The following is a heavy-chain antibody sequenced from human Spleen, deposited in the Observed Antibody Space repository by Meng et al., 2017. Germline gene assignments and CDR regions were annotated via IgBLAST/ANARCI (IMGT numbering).Heavy chain of an antibody. CDR2: IYYSGST. J-gene: IGHJ2*01. Sequence: VQLQESGPGLVRPSETLSRTCTVSGGSVSSGSYYWSWIRQPPGKGLEWIGYIYYSGSTKYNPSLKNRVTISIDTSKNQFSLKLSSVTAADTAVYYCARSAYCNGDCYSGYWYFDLWGRGTLVTVSS. V-gene: IGHV4-61*01. CDR3: ARSAYCNGDCYSGYWYFDL. CDR1: GGSVSSGSYY. D-gene: IGHD2-21*02.